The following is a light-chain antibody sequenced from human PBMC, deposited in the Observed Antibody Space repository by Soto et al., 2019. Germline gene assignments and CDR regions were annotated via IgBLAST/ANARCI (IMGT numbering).Light chain of an antibody. CDR1: SSDVGGYNY. Sequence: QSALTQPASVSGSPGQSITISCTGTSSDVGGYNYVSWYQQHPGKAPKLMIYEVSNRSSGVSNRFSGSKSGNTASLTISGLQAEDEADYYSSSYTSSSIPYVFGTGTKLTVL. J-gene: IGLJ1*01. CDR3: SSYTSSSIPYV. CDR2: EVS. V-gene: IGLV2-14*01.